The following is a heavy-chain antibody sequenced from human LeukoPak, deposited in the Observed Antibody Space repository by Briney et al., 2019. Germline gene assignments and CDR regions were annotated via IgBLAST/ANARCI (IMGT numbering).Heavy chain of an antibody. J-gene: IGHJ5*02. CDR3: ARGQVPAARGYNWFDP. Sequence: SETLSLTCAVYGWSFNDHYWHWIRQPPGKGLACIGEINARGDTNFNPSLKSRVTISVDSSKHQFSLTLRSMIAADTAVYYCARGQVPAARGYNWFDPWGQGTLVTVSS. CDR1: GWSFNDHY. CDR2: INARGDT. D-gene: IGHD2-2*01. V-gene: IGHV4-34*01.